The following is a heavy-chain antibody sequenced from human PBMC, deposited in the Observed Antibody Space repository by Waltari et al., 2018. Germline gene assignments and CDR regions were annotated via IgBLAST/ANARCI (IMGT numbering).Heavy chain of an antibody. V-gene: IGHV3-9*03. CDR2: ISWKSDSI. D-gene: IGHD2-15*01. CDR1: GCNFDEYA. Sequence: EVQLVESGGGLVQPGRSLRLSCEASGCNFDEYASHWVRQAPGKGLEWVSGISWKSDSIDYADSVKGRFTISRDNAKNSLYLQMNSLRAEDMAFYYCAKARGNCSGGRCFFDYWGQGTLVTVSS. J-gene: IGHJ4*02. CDR3: AKARGNCSGGRCFFDY.